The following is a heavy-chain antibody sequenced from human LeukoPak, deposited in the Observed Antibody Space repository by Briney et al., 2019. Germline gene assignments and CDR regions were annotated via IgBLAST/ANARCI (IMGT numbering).Heavy chain of an antibody. D-gene: IGHD5-24*01. V-gene: IGHV4-34*01. J-gene: IGHJ4*02. Sequence: SETLSLTCAVYGGSFSGYYWSWSRQPPGKGLEWIGEINHSGSTNYNPSLKSRVTISVDTSKNQFSLKLSSVTAADTAVYYCAGGRRDGYNFHYWGQGTPVTVSS. CDR2: INHSGST. CDR3: AGGRRDGYNFHY. CDR1: GGSFSGYY.